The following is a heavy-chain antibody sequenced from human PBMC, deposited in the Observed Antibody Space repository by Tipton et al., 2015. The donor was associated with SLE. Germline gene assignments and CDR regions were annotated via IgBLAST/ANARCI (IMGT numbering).Heavy chain of an antibody. CDR1: GFTFSSYG. J-gene: IGHJ3*02. V-gene: IGHV3-64*02. CDR3: ARGGEHGGI. Sequence: SLRLSCAASGFTFSSYGMHWVRQAPGKGLEYVSAISSNGGSTYYADSVKGRFTISRDNSKNTLYLQMGSLRAEDMAVYYCARGGEHGGIWGQGTMVTVSS. CDR2: ISSNGGST. D-gene: IGHD3-10*01.